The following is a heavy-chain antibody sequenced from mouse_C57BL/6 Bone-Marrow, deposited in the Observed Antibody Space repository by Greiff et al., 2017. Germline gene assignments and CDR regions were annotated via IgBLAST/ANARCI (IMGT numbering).Heavy chain of an antibody. Sequence: EVQLQQSGPELVKPGASVKISCKASGYSFTDYNMNWVKQSNGKSLEWIGVINPNYGTTSYNQKFKGKATLTVDPSSSTAYMQLNSLTSEDSAVYYCARSLYYGNYVEFAYWGQGTLVTVSA. CDR2: INPNYGTT. CDR1: GYSFTDYN. J-gene: IGHJ3*01. CDR3: ARSLYYGNYVEFAY. V-gene: IGHV1-39*01. D-gene: IGHD2-1*01.